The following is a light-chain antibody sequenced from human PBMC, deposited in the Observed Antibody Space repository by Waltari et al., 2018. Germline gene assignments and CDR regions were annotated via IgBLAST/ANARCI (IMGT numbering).Light chain of an antibody. CDR3: QQYYSVPRT. CDR1: QSVLFTSNNKNY. J-gene: IGKJ1*01. CDR2: WAS. V-gene: IGKV4-1*01. Sequence: DIVMTQSPESLAVPLGERATIHCKSSQSVLFTSNNKNYLAWYQQNPGQPPKLLIYWASTRESGVPDRFSGSGSGTEFTLTIDSLQAEDVAVYHCQQYYSVPRTFGQGTKVEVK.